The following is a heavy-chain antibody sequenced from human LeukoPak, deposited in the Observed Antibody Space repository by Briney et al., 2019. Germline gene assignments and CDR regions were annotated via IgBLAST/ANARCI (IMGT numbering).Heavy chain of an antibody. V-gene: IGHV3-74*01. D-gene: IGHD5-12*01. Sequence: GGSLRLSCAASGFTFSSYWMHWVRQAPGKGLVWVSRINSDGSSASYADSVKGRFTISRDNAKNTLYLQMNSLRAEDTAVYYCARVGYSGYDHAFDYWGQGTLVTVSS. J-gene: IGHJ4*02. CDR1: GFTFSSYW. CDR2: INSDGSSA. CDR3: ARVGYSGYDHAFDY.